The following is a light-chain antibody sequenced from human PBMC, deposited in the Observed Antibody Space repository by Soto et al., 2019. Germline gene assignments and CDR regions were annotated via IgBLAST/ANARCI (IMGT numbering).Light chain of an antibody. Sequence: DIQVTQSQSSLSASVGDRITITCRAGQSISSYLNWYQQKPGRAPKLLIYAASSLQSGVPSRFSGSGSGTDFTLTISILQPEDFPTYYHQRNGGTPNPSAQVARLAIK. J-gene: IGKJ5*01. CDR1: QSISSY. CDR3: QRNGGTPNP. V-gene: IGKV1-39*01. CDR2: AAS.